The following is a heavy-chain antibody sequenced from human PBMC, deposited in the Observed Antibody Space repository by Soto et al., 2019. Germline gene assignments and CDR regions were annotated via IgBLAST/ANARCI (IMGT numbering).Heavy chain of an antibody. D-gene: IGHD1-26*01. V-gene: IGHV4-59*08. CDR1: GGSISSYY. Sequence: PSETLSLTCTVSGGSISSYYWSWIRQPPGKGLEWIGYIYYSGSTNYNPSLKSRVTISVDTSKNQFSLKLSSVTAADTAVYYCARHRVEGRYYYYMDVWGKGTTVTVSS. CDR2: IYYSGST. J-gene: IGHJ6*03. CDR3: ARHRVEGRYYYYMDV.